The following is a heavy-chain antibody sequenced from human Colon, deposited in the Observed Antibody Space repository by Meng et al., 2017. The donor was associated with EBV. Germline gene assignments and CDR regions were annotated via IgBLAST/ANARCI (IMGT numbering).Heavy chain of an antibody. CDR2: IYHGGNT. CDR3: ARGNAYNAPSFDY. V-gene: IGHV4-4*02. CDR1: GASISSNNW. Sequence: QGQLQEPGPVLVEPSGTLSLTCAVSGASISSNNWWSWVRQPPGKGLEWIGEIYHGGNTNYNPSLKSRVTISVDRSNDQFSLSLSSVTAADTAVYYCARGNAYNAPSFDYWGQGTLVTVSS. J-gene: IGHJ4*02. D-gene: IGHD5-24*01.